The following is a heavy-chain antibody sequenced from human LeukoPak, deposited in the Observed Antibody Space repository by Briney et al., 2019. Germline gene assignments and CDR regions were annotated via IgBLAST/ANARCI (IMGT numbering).Heavy chain of an antibody. V-gene: IGHV1-69*06. Sequence: GASVKASCKASGGTFSSYAISWVRQAPGQGLEWMGGIIPIFGTANYAQKFQGRVTITADKSTSTAYMELSSLRSEDTAVYYCASTPAGNSWFDPWGQGTLVTVSS. J-gene: IGHJ5*02. D-gene: IGHD6-13*01. CDR1: GGTFSSYA. CDR3: ASTPAGNSWFDP. CDR2: IIPIFGTA.